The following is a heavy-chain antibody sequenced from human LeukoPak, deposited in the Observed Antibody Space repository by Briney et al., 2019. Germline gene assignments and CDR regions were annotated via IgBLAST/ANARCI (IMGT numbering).Heavy chain of an antibody. Sequence: SQTLSLTCTVSGGSISSGGYYWSWIRQHPGTGLEGIGYIYYSGTTYYNPSLKSRVTISVDTSKNQFSLKLSSVTAADTAVYYCASGLRYFDWPAAVAGWFDPWGQGTLVTVSS. D-gene: IGHD3-9*01. J-gene: IGHJ5*02. CDR3: ASGLRYFDWPAAVAGWFDP. V-gene: IGHV4-31*03. CDR1: GGSISSGGYY. CDR2: IYYSGTT.